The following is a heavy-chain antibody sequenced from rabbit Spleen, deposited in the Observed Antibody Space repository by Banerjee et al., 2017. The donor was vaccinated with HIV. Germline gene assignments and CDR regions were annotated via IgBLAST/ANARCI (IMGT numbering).Heavy chain of an antibody. V-gene: IGHV1S40*01. D-gene: IGHD1-1*01. Sequence: QSLEESGGDLVKPGASLTLTCKASGVSFSSGYDMCWVRQAPGKGLEWIACIDTSDGDTDYANWPKGRFTISKTSSTTVTLQMTSLTAADTATYFCARAPYISSSYLNYFDLWGPGTLVTVS. CDR2: IDTSDGDT. CDR1: GVSFSSGYD. CDR3: ARAPYISSSYLNYFDL. J-gene: IGHJ4*01.